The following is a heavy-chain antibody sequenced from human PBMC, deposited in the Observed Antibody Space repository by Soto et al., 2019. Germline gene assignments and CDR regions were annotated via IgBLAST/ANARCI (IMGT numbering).Heavy chain of an antibody. CDR3: ARHGMDYYDSRSYYYSPYYFDY. D-gene: IGHD3-22*01. Sequence: QLQLQESGPGLVKPSETLSLTCTVSGGSISSSSYYWGWIRQPPGKGLEWIGSIYYSGSTYYNPSFKGRVTISVSTYKRESFPKLSYVTASYTAVYYCARHGMDYYDSRSYYYSPYYFDYWGQGTLVPVSS. V-gene: IGHV4-39*01. CDR1: GGSISSSSYY. J-gene: IGHJ4*02. CDR2: IYYSGST.